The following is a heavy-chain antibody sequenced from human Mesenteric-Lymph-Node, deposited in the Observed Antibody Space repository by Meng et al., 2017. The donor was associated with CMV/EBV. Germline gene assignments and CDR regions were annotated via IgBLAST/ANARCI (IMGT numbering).Heavy chain of an antibody. Sequence: SETLSLTCAVYGGSFSGYYWSWIRQPPGKGLEWIGEINHSGSTNYNPSLKSRVTISVDTSKNQFSLKLSSVTAADTAVYYCARGDLTGYLTYYDFWSGYYRADFDYWGQGTLVTVSS. D-gene: IGHD3-3*01. V-gene: IGHV4-34*01. CDR1: GGSFSGYY. CDR3: ARGDLTGYLTYYDFWSGYYRADFDY. CDR2: INHSGST. J-gene: IGHJ4*02.